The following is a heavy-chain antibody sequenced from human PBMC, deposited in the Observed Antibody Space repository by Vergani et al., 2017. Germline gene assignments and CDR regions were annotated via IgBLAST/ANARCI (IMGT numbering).Heavy chain of an antibody. J-gene: IGHJ4*02. Sequence: QVQLQQWGAGLLKPSETLSLTCAVYGGSFSGYYWSWIRQPPGKGLEWIGEINHSGSTNYNPSLKSRFTISVDTSKNQFSLKLSSVTAADTAVYYCARKSEYTAMDMYYFDYWGQGTLVTVSS. D-gene: IGHD5-18*01. V-gene: IGHV4-34*01. CDR3: ARKSEYTAMDMYYFDY. CDR2: INHSGST. CDR1: GGSFSGYY.